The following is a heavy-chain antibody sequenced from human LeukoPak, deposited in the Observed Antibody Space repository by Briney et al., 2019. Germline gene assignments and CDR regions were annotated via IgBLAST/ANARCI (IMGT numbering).Heavy chain of an antibody. J-gene: IGHJ4*02. V-gene: IGHV3-33*01. D-gene: IGHD6-6*01. CDR3: ASLSPQLVRPNSDY. CDR2: IWYDGSNK. CDR1: GFTFSSYG. Sequence: PGGSLRLSCAASGFTFSSYGMHWVRQAPGKGLEWVAVIWYDGSNKYYADSVKGRFTISRDNSKNTLYLQMNSLRAEDTAVYYCASLSPQLVRPNSDYWGQGTLVTVSS.